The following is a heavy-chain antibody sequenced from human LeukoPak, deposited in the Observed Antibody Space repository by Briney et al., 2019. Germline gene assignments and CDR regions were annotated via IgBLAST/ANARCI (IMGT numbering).Heavy chain of an antibody. CDR1: GFSFSTYA. Sequence: GGSLRLSCAACGFSFSTYAMNWVRQAPGKGLEGVSSLTADGITIFYADSVRGRFTISRDNSKNTLFLQMADLRAEDTALYYCAKDLLIGVIKNFDSWGQGTLVSVSP. CDR2: LTADGITI. D-gene: IGHD3-3*01. J-gene: IGHJ4*02. CDR3: AKDLLIGVIKNFDS. V-gene: IGHV3-23*01.